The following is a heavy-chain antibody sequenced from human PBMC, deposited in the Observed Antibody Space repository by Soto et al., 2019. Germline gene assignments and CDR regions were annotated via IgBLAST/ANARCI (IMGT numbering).Heavy chain of an antibody. D-gene: IGHD3-16*01. CDR1: GGTFSNYT. CDR2: IIPLLDIA. V-gene: IGHV1-69*02. Sequence: QVQLVQSGAEVKKPGSSVKVSCTASGGTFSNYTLNWVRQAPGQGLEWMGRIIPLLDIANYAQQFQGRVTITSDKSTSTAYMELNSLRSEDTAVYYCARGGDVWGIDYWGQGTLVTVSS. CDR3: ARGGDVWGIDY. J-gene: IGHJ4*02.